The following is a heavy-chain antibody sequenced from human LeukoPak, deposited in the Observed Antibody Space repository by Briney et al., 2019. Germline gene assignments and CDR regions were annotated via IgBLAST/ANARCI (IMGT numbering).Heavy chain of an antibody. J-gene: IGHJ4*02. CDR1: GFTVSSNY. Sequence: PGGSLRLSCAPSGFTVSSNYMSWVRQAPGKGLEWVSVIYSGGSTYYADSVKGRFTISRDNSKNTLYLQMNSLRAEDTAVYYCARDSRYSSSWDWGQGTLVTVSS. D-gene: IGHD6-13*01. CDR3: ARDSRYSSSWD. V-gene: IGHV3-66*01. CDR2: IYSGGST.